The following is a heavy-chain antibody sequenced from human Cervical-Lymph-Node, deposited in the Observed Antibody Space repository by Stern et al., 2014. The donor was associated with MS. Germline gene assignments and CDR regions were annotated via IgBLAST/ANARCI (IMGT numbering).Heavy chain of an antibody. J-gene: IGHJ5*02. V-gene: IGHV3-33*03. D-gene: IGHD6-19*01. CDR3: VAYASGDNINH. CDR2: IWYDGSND. CDR1: GFTFSRNV. Sequence: AQLVGSGGGAVPPGRSLRLSCAASGFTFSRNVMHWVRQAPGQGLEWVAVIWYDGSNDKYVDSVKGRFTISRDNSKNTLYLQMNSLRVEDTAVYYCVAYASGDNINHWGQGTLVTVSS.